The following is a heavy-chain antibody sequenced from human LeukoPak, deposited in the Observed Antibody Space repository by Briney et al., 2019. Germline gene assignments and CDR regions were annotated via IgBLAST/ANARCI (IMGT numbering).Heavy chain of an antibody. CDR3: ARKPAGTTWYFDY. V-gene: IGHV3-11*04. CDR1: GFTFSDYY. Sequence: PGGSLRLSCAASGFTFSDYYMSWIRQAPGKGLEWVSYISSSGNTIYYADSVKGRFTISRDNANNSLYLQMNSLRAEDTAVYYCARKPAGTTWYFDYWGQGTLVTVSS. J-gene: IGHJ4*02. D-gene: IGHD1-7*01. CDR2: ISSSGNTI.